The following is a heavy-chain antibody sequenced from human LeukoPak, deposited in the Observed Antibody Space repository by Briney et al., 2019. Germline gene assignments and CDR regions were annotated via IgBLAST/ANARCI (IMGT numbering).Heavy chain of an antibody. CDR1: SGSISSSSYY. V-gene: IGHV4-39*07. CDR3: ARLFGITIFGETFNWFDP. J-gene: IGHJ5*02. Sequence: PSETLSLTCTVSSGSISSSSYYWGWIRQPPGKGLEWIGSIYYSGSTYYNPSLKSRVTISVDTSKNQFSLKLSSVTAADTAVYYCARLFGITIFGETFNWFDPWGQGTQVTVSS. D-gene: IGHD3-3*01. CDR2: IYYSGST.